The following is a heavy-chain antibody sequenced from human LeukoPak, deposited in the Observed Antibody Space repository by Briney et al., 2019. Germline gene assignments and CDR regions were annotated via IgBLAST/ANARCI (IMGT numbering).Heavy chain of an antibody. D-gene: IGHD3-3*01. CDR3: ARAVEIGSFFGLGY. Sequence: AGGSLRLSCAASGFTFSNYAMHWVRQVPGEGLQWVAVIGPAGDAYYAGSVKGRFTISRENANDSLYLQMNSLRAGDTAVHYCARAVEIGSFFGLGYWGQGTLVTVSS. CDR1: GFTFSNYA. J-gene: IGHJ4*02. V-gene: IGHV3-13*01. CDR2: IGPAGDA.